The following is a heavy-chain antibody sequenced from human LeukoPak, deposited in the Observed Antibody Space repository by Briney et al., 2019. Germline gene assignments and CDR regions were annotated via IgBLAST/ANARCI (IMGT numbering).Heavy chain of an antibody. J-gene: IGHJ6*03. CDR3: AKGGGVYYHYMDV. CDR2: IRYDGSNK. CDR1: GFTFSSYG. V-gene: IGHV3-30*02. D-gene: IGHD4-23*01. Sequence: GGPLRLSCAASGFTFSSYGMHWVRQAPGKGLDWVAFIRYDGSNKYYADSVKGRFTISRDNSKNTLYLQMNSLRAEDTAVYYCAKGGGVYYHYMDVWGKGTTVTVSS.